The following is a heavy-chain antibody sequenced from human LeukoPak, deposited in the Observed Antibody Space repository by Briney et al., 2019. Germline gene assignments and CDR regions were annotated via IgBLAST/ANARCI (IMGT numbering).Heavy chain of an antibody. D-gene: IGHD4-17*01. CDR1: GGPINSYY. CDR3: ARDLLHDYADSTGY. J-gene: IGHJ4*02. V-gene: IGHV4-4*07. Sequence: SETLSLTCTVSGGPINSYYWSWIRQPAGKGLEWIGRIYTSGSTNYNPSLKSRVTMSVDTSKNQFSLKLSSVTAADTAVYYCARDLLHDYADSTGYWDQGTLVTVSS. CDR2: IYTSGST.